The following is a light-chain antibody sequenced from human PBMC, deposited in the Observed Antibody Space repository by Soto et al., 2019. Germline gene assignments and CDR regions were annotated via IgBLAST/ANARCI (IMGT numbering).Light chain of an antibody. J-gene: IGLJ1*01. CDR2: EVT. CDR1: SSDVGAYNF. V-gene: IGLV2-14*01. Sequence: QSALTQPASVSGSPGQSITISCTGTSSDVGAYNFVSWYQHHPGRAPKLIIYEVTIRPSGVSNRFSGSKSGNTASLTISGLQAEDEADYYCFSYTSSGTYVFGTGTKLTVL. CDR3: FSYTSSGTYV.